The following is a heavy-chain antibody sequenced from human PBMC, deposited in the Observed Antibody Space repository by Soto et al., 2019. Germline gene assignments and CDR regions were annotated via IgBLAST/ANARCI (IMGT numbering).Heavy chain of an antibody. V-gene: IGHV4-59*01. Sequence: SETLSLTCIVSVGSISIYYWSWIRQPPGKGLEWIGYIYYSGSTNYNPSLKSRVTISVDTSKNQFSLKLSSVTAADTAVYYCARGDIAAAGPLGYYGMDVWGQGTTVTVSS. D-gene: IGHD6-13*01. J-gene: IGHJ6*01. CDR2: IYYSGST. CDR1: VGSISIYY. CDR3: ARGDIAAAGPLGYYGMDV.